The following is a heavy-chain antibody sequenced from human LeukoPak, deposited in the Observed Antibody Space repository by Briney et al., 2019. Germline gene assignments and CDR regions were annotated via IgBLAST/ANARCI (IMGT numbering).Heavy chain of an antibody. Sequence: PSETLSLTCTVSDGSISSYYWSWIRQPPGKGLEWIGYIYYSGSTNYNPSLKSRVTISVDTSKNQFSLKLSSVTAADTAVYYCARVLPNYYCGGDCHHYFDYWGQGTLVTVSS. J-gene: IGHJ4*02. CDR2: IYYSGST. CDR3: ARVLPNYYCGGDCHHYFDY. CDR1: DGSISSYY. V-gene: IGHV4-59*01. D-gene: IGHD2-21*01.